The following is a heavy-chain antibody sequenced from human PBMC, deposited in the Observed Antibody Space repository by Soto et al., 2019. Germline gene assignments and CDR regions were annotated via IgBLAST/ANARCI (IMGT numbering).Heavy chain of an antibody. D-gene: IGHD1-1*01. J-gene: IGHJ4*02. CDR3: ATGEDWNREPYFDY. Sequence: SVKVSCKASGGTFSSYTISWVRQAPGQGLEWMGRIIPILGIANYAQKFQGRVTITADKSTSTAYMELSSLRSEDTAVYYCATGEDWNREPYFDYWGQGTLVTVSS. CDR2: IIPILGIA. V-gene: IGHV1-69*02. CDR1: GGTFSSYT.